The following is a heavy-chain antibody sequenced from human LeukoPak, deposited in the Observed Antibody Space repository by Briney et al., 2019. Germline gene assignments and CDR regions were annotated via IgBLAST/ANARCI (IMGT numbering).Heavy chain of an antibody. J-gene: IGHJ4*02. CDR1: GYTFTNYG. CDR2: ISVYNGKT. V-gene: IGHV1-18*01. CDR3: ASGEESEPGYYYDSSGYRPLDY. D-gene: IGHD3-22*01. Sequence: ASVKVSCKASGYTFTNYGISWVRQAPGQGPEWMGWISVYNGKTNHAQKFQGRVTMTRDTSTSTVYMELSSLRSEDTAVYYCASGEESEPGYYYDSSGYRPLDYWGQGTLVTVSS.